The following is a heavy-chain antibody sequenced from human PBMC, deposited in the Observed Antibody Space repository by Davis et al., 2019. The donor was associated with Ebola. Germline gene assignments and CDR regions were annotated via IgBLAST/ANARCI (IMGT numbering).Heavy chain of an antibody. Sequence: GGSLRLSCAASGFTFSSYAMSWVRQTPGKGLEWVSAITGSGSLTGYADSVKGRFTISRDNSKNTLYLQMNSLRAEDTAVYYCAKEAVMDLYYYGMDVWGQGTTVTVSS. CDR2: ITGSGSLT. CDR3: AKEAVMDLYYYGMDV. D-gene: IGHD3-16*01. CDR1: GFTFSSYA. J-gene: IGHJ6*02. V-gene: IGHV3-23*01.